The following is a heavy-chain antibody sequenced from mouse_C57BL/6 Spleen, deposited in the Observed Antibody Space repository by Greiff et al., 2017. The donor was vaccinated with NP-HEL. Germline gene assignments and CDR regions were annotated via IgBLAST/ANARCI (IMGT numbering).Heavy chain of an antibody. CDR1: GFTFSSYG. V-gene: IGHV5-6*01. J-gene: IGHJ3*01. CDR2: ISSGGSYT. CDR3: ARHDYSNYFAY. D-gene: IGHD2-5*01. Sequence: VQLKESGGDLVKPGGSLKLSCAASGFTFSSYGMSWVRQTPDKRLEWVATISSGGSYTYYPDSVKGRFTISRDNAKNTLYLQMSSLKSEDTAMYYCARHDYSNYFAYWGQGTLVTVSA.